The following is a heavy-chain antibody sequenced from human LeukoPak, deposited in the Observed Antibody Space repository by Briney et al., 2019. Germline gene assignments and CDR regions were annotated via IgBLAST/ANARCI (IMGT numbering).Heavy chain of an antibody. CDR3: ARFPQYSSGWYYYYGMDV. D-gene: IGHD6-19*01. CDR1: GFTFSSYS. J-gene: IGHJ6*02. Sequence: GGSLRLSCAASGFTFSSYSMNWVRQAPGKGLEWVSSISSSSSYIYYADSVKGRFTISRDNAKHSLYLQMNSLRAEDTAVYYCARFPQYSSGWYYYYGMDVWGQGTTVTVSS. V-gene: IGHV3-21*01. CDR2: ISSSSSYI.